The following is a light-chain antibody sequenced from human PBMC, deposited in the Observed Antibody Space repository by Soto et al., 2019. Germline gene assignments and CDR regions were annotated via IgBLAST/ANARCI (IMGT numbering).Light chain of an antibody. V-gene: IGLV1-44*01. Sequence: QSVLTQLPSASGTPGQRVTISCSGSSSDIGSNTVNWYQQLPRTAPKLLIYSDNQRPSGVPDRFSGSKSGTSASLAISGLQSEDEADYYCASWDDSLNGWVFGGGTKLTVL. J-gene: IGLJ3*02. CDR3: ASWDDSLNGWV. CDR2: SDN. CDR1: SSDIGSNT.